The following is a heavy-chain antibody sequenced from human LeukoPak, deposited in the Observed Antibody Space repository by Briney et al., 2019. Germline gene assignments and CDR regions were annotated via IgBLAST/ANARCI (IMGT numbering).Heavy chain of an antibody. CDR2: TYPGDNDT. Sequence: KISCKASGYRFANYWIAWVRQMPGKGLDWMGITYPGDNDTRYSPSFQGQVTIPADKSVNTAYLQWSSLKASDTAIYYCARLGGYCSADNCYSGFDYYYGMDVWGQGTTVTVSS. CDR1: GYRFANYW. D-gene: IGHD2-15*01. J-gene: IGHJ6*02. V-gene: IGHV5-51*01. CDR3: ARLGGYCSADNCYSGFDYYYGMDV.